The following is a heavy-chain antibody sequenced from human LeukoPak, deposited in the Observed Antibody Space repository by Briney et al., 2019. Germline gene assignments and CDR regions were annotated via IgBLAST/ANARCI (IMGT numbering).Heavy chain of an antibody. V-gene: IGHV3-23*01. CDR1: GFTFSTFA. D-gene: IGHD3-22*01. CDR2: IFPSGGEI. J-gene: IGHJ3*02. CDR3: ARLGPHQILDSSGYQDLI. Sequence: GGSLRLSCAASGFTFSTFAMIWVRQPPGKGLEWVSSIFPSGGEIHYADSVRGRFTISRDNSKSTLSLQMNSLRAEDTAVYYCARLGPHQILDSSGYQDLIWGQGTMVTVSS.